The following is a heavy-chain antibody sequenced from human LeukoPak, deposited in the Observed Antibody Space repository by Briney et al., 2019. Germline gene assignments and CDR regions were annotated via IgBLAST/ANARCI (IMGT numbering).Heavy chain of an antibody. J-gene: IGHJ4*02. Sequence: PSETLSLTCTVSGGSISSSSYYWGWIRQPPGKGLEWIGSIYYSGSTYYNPSLKSRVTISVDTSKNQFSLKLSSVTAADTAAYYCARRPFYYDSRCYYYWGQGTLVTVSS. CDR3: ARRPFYYDSRCYYY. V-gene: IGHV4-39*01. CDR2: IYYSGST. D-gene: IGHD3-22*01. CDR1: GGSISSSSYY.